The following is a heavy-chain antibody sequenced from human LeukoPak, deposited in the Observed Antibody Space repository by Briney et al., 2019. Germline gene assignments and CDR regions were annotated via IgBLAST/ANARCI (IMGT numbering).Heavy chain of an antibody. CDR1: GYNFTNYW. CDR3: ARLGRYDVLTGPEY. D-gene: IGHD3-9*01. V-gene: IGHV5-51*01. J-gene: IGHJ4*02. CDR2: IYPVESDP. Sequence: GEPLNISFQGSGYNFTNYWIGWVRQTPGKGLEWMRVIYPVESDPRYSPSFQGQFTISADKSINTAYLRSGSLKAADTAMYYCARLGRYDVLTGPEYWGQGPLVTVSS.